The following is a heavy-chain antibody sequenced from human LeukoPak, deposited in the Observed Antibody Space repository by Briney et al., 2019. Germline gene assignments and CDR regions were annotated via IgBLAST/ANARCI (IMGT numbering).Heavy chain of an antibody. J-gene: IGHJ4*02. V-gene: IGHV3-23*01. Sequence: PGGSLRLSCVASGFTFSSYAMSWVRQAPGKGLEWVSGISGSGGSTYYADSVKGRFTISRDNSKSTLYLQMNSLRAEDTALYYCAKGDYCSASSCPLGNWGQGTQVTVSS. CDR1: GFTFSSYA. D-gene: IGHD2-15*01. CDR2: ISGSGGST. CDR3: AKGDYCSASSCPLGN.